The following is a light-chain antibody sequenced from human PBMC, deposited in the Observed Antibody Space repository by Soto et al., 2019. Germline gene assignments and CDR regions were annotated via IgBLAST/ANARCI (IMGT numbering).Light chain of an antibody. CDR1: QSVSSSY. V-gene: IGKV3-20*01. J-gene: IGKJ1*01. CDR2: GAS. CDR3: QQYGSSSWT. Sequence: EIVLTQSPGTLSLSPGERATLSCRASQSVSSSYLAWYQQKPGQAPRLLIYGASSRAIGIPNRFSGSGSGVDFTFIISRLEPEDFAVYYCQQYGSSSWTFGQGTKVEIK.